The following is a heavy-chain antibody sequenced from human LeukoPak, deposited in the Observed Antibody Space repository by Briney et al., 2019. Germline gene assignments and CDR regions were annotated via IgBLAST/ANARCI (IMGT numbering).Heavy chain of an antibody. CDR3: ARKQLPLYYFYYGMDV. CDR1: GFTFSSYS. D-gene: IGHD4-11*01. V-gene: IGHV3-33*05. CDR2: ISYDGSNK. Sequence: GGSLRLSCEASGFTFSSYSMHWVRQAPGRGLEWVALISYDGSNKNYADSVKGRFIISRDDSKNTLYLQMSSLRAEDTAVYYCARKQLPLYYFYYGMDVWGRGTTVTVSS. J-gene: IGHJ6*04.